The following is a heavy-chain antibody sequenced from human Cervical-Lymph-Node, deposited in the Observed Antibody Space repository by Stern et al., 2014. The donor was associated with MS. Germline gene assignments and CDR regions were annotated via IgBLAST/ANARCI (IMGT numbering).Heavy chain of an antibody. J-gene: IGHJ6*02. D-gene: IGHD1-1*01. Sequence: QVQLVQSGAEVKKPGSSVKVSCKASGDTLSSLAISWVRQAPGQGLEWMGGVIPIFGTANYAEKLQGRVTITADESTSTAYIELSSLRSEDTAVYYCARDNNDNGMDVWGQGTTVTVSS. V-gene: IGHV1-69*01. CDR3: ARDNNDNGMDV. CDR1: GDTLSSLA. CDR2: VIPIFGTA.